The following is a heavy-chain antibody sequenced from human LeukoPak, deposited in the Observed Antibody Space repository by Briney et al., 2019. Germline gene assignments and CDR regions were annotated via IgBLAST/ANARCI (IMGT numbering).Heavy chain of an antibody. CDR1: GGTFSSYA. CDR2: IIPIFGTA. CDR3: ARDYCSSTSCYSLWFDP. D-gene: IGHD2-2*01. Sequence: GASVKVSCKASGGTFSSYAISWVRQAPGQGLEWMGGIIPIFGTANYAQKFQGRVTITADESTSTAYMELSSLGSEDTAVYYCARDYCSSTSCYSLWFDPWGQGTLVTVSS. J-gene: IGHJ5*02. V-gene: IGHV1-69*13.